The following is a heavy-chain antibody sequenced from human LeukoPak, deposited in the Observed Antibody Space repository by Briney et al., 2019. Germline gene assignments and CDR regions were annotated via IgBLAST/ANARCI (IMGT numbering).Heavy chain of an antibody. CDR3: ARARTYDSSGHYEGPHPYYFDY. CDR2: IYYSGST. J-gene: IGHJ4*02. D-gene: IGHD3-22*01. V-gene: IGHV4-59*01. Sequence: SETLSLTCTVSGGSIISYYWSWIRQPPGKGLEWIGYIYYSGSTNYNPSLKSRVTISVDTSKNQFSLKLSSVTAADTAVYYCARARTYDSSGHYEGPHPYYFDYWGQGTLVTVSS. CDR1: GGSIISYY.